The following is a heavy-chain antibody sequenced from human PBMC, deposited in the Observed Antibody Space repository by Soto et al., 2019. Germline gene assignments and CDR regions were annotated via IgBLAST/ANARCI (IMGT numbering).Heavy chain of an antibody. J-gene: IGHJ4*02. V-gene: IGHV3-23*01. CDR2: ISGSGGST. D-gene: IGHD3-22*01. Sequence: EVQLLESGGGLVQPGGSLRLSCAASGFTFSSYAMSWVRQAPGKGLEWVSAISGSGGSTYYADSVKGRFTISRDNPKNTLYLQMNSLRAEDTAVYYCAKDSSGYYSRMMDYWGQGTLVTVSS. CDR1: GFTFSSYA. CDR3: AKDSSGYYSRMMDY.